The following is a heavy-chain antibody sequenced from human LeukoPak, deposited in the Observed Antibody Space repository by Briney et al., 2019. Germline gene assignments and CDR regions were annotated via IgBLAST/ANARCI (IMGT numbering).Heavy chain of an antibody. CDR3: AREGQWELRGDWFDP. CDR2: IYSGGST. J-gene: IGHJ5*02. Sequence: GGSLRLSCAASGFTVSSNYMSWVRQAPGKGLEWVSVIYSGGSTYYADSVKGRFTISRDNAKNSLYLQMNSLRAEDTAVYYCAREGQWELRGDWFDPWGQGTLVTVSS. V-gene: IGHV3-66*01. CDR1: GFTVSSNY. D-gene: IGHD1-26*01.